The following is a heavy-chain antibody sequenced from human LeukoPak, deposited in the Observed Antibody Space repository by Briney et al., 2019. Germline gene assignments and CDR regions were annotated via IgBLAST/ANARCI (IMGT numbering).Heavy chain of an antibody. J-gene: IGHJ5*02. V-gene: IGHV3-23*01. CDR2: ISGSGGST. CDR3: AKGLKYYDILTGATPLGWFDP. CDR1: GFTFSSYA. D-gene: IGHD3-9*01. Sequence: GGSLRLSCAASGFTFSSYAMSWVRQALGKGLEWVSAISGSGGSTCYADSVKGRFTISRDNSKNTLYLQMNSLRAEDTAVYYCAKGLKYYDILTGATPLGWFDPWGQGTLVTVSS.